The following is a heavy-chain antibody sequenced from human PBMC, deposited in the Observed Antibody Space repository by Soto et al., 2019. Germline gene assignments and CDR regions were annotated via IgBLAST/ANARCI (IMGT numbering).Heavy chain of an antibody. CDR1: GYTFTRYD. CDR3: ARVGAARRRFNWFDP. CDR2: MNPNSGNT. V-gene: IGHV1-8*01. Sequence: GASVKVSCKASGYTFTRYDINRVRQATGQGREWMGWMNPNSGNTGYAQKFQGRVTMTRNTSISTAYMELSSLRSEDTAVYYCARVGAARRRFNWFDPWGQGTLVTVSS. D-gene: IGHD6-6*01. J-gene: IGHJ5*02.